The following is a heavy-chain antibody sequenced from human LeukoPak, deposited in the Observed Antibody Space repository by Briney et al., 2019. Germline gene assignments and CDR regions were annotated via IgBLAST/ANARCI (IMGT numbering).Heavy chain of an antibody. V-gene: IGHV7-4-1*02. J-gene: IGHJ4*02. D-gene: IGHD2-15*01. CDR3: AGDSYCSAGTCYSRVGY. CDR1: GYTFTNYP. CDR2: IDTNTGKP. Sequence: ASVKVSCKASGYTFTNYPMNWVQQAPGQGLEWMGWIDTNTGKPTYAQGFTGRFVFSLDTPVTTAYLQISSLKGEDTAVYYCAGDSYCSAGTCYSRVGYWGQGTLVIVSS.